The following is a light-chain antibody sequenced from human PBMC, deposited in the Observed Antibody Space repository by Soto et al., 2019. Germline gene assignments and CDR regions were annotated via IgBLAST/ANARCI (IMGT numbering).Light chain of an antibody. V-gene: IGKV3-15*01. J-gene: IGKJ2*01. Sequence: EIVMTQSPATLSVSPGEGATLSCKASQSVSSKLAWYQQKPGQAPRVLIYGAFTRATGIPARFSGSGSGTEFTLTISSLQSEDFAVYYCLQYNDWPFTFGHGTNLEIK. CDR2: GAF. CDR1: QSVSSK. CDR3: LQYNDWPFT.